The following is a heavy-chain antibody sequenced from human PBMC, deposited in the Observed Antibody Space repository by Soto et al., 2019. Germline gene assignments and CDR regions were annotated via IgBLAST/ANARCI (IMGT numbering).Heavy chain of an antibody. V-gene: IGHV1-2*02. J-gene: IGHJ5*02. CDR2: INPNSGGT. D-gene: IGHD3-22*01. Sequence: ASVKVSCKASGYTFTGYYMHWVRQAPGQGLEWMGWINPNSGGTNYAQKFQGRVTMTRDTSISTAYMELSRLRSDDTAVYYCARLNYYDSSGDLLTGFDPWGQGTLVTVSS. CDR1: GYTFTGYY. CDR3: ARLNYYDSSGDLLTGFDP.